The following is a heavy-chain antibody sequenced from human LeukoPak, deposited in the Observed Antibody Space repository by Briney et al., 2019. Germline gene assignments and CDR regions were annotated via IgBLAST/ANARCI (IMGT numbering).Heavy chain of an antibody. Sequence: SETLSLTCAVYGGSLSGYYWSWIRHPPGKGLEWSGELNHSGSTNYNPSLKSRVTISVDTSKNQFSLKLSSVTAADTAVYYCARDYYGSGSYYKHYYGMDVWGKGTTVTVSS. D-gene: IGHD3-10*01. J-gene: IGHJ6*04. V-gene: IGHV4-34*01. CDR1: GGSLSGYY. CDR3: ARDYYGSGSYYKHYYGMDV. CDR2: LNHSGST.